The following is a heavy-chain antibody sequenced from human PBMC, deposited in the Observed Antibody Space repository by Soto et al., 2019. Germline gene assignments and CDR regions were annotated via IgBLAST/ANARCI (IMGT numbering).Heavy chain of an antibody. CDR1: GGTFSDLA. CDR2: IIPLFGTP. D-gene: IGHD5-12*01. CDR3: ASERVAEMATGGYFDN. Sequence: QVHLVQSGAEVKKPGSSVKVSCKTSGGTFSDLAFSWVRQAPSKGLEWGGGIIPLFGTPNYAREFQGRVSIGAVGSSHTVYTEFRSLSSEDTAVYYCASERVAEMATGGYFDNWGQGTLVTVAS. V-gene: IGHV1-69*01. J-gene: IGHJ4*02.